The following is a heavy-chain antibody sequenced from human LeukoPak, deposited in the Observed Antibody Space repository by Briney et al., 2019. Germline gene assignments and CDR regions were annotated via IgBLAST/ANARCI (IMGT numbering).Heavy chain of an antibody. CDR3: ARGLNSSWPYYYYYYMDV. Sequence: ASVKVSCKASGGTFGSYAISWVRQAPGQGLEWMGGIIPIFGTANYAQKFQGRVTITADESTSTAYMELSSLRSEDTAVYYCARGLNSSWPYYYYYYMDVWGKGTTVTVSS. D-gene: IGHD6-13*01. J-gene: IGHJ6*03. CDR1: GGTFGSYA. CDR2: IIPIFGTA. V-gene: IGHV1-69*13.